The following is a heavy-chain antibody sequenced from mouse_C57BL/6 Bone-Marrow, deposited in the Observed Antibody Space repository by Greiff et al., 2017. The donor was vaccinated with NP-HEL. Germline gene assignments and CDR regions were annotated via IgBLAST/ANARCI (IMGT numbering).Heavy chain of an antibody. D-gene: IGHD3-1*01. J-gene: IGHJ3*01. Sequence: QVQLQQPGAELVMPGASVKLSCKASGYTFTSYWMHWVKQRPGQGLEWIGEIDPSDSYTNYNQKFKGKSTLTVDKSSSTAYMQLSSLTSEDSAVYYCAKGPGPFAYWGLGTLVTVSA. CDR1: GYTFTSYW. CDR3: AKGPGPFAY. CDR2: IDPSDSYT. V-gene: IGHV1-69*01.